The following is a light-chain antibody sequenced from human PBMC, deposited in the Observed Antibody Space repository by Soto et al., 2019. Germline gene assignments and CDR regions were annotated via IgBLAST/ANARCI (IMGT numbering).Light chain of an antibody. CDR1: SSNIGAGYD. V-gene: IGLV1-40*03. Sequence: QAVVTQPPSVSGAPGQRVTISCTGSSSNIGAGYDVHWYQQLPGRPPKLLIYGNTNRPAGVPDRFSGSKSGASASLAITGLRAEDEADYYCLSFDSSLSVVFGGGTKLTVL. J-gene: IGLJ2*01. CDR2: GNT. CDR3: LSFDSSLSVV.